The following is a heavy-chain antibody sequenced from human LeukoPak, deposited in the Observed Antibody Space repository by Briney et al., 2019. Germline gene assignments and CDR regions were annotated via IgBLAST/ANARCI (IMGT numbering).Heavy chain of an antibody. D-gene: IGHD5-18*01. Sequence: SETLSLTCTVSGGSISSYYWSWIRQPPGKGLEWIRYIYYSGSTNYNPSLKSRVTISVDTSKNQFSLKLSSVTAADTAVYYCARWKQLRGYSYGYFDYWGQGTLVTVSS. CDR2: IYYSGST. CDR1: GGSISSYY. CDR3: ARWKQLRGYSYGYFDY. J-gene: IGHJ4*02. V-gene: IGHV4-59*01.